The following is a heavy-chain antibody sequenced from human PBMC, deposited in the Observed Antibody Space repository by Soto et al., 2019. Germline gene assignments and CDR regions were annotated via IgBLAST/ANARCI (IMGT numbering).Heavy chain of an antibody. CDR2: ISQPGKKT. V-gene: IGHV3-23*03. D-gene: IGHD1-20*01. CDR3: AKDRHPDGIWPFDY. CDR1: GFIFSTYT. J-gene: IGHJ4*02. Sequence: EVQLLESGGHLVHPGGSLRLACAASGFIFSTYTMNWVRQVPGKGLEWVSGISQPGKKTWYADSVKGRFTISRDNSKNFLCLQMDSLRVEDTAVYYCAKDRHPDGIWPFDYWGQGAPVTVSS.